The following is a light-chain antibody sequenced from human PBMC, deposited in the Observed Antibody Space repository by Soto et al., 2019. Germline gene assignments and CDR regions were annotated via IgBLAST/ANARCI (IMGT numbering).Light chain of an antibody. CDR3: SSYTAGGTI. CDR1: SSDVGGYNY. CDR2: DVS. Sequence: QSAMTQPASVSGSPGQSVTISCAGTSSDVGGYNYVSWYQQHPGKAPKLMIYDVSNRPSGVSNRFSGSKSGNTASLTISGLQAEDEADYYCSSYTAGGTIFGTGTKVTVL. J-gene: IGLJ1*01. V-gene: IGLV2-14*01.